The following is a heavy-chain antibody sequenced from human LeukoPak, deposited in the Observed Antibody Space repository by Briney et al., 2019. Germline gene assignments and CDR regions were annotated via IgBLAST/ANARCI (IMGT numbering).Heavy chain of an antibody. J-gene: IGHJ4*02. CDR3: AIYDFWSGYYRHFDY. CDR2: IYYSGST. CDR1: GGSISSSSYY. Sequence: SETLSLTCTVSGGSISSSSYYWGWIRQPPGKGLEWIGSIYYSGSTYHNPSLKSRVTISVDTSKNQFFLKLSSVTAADTAVYYCAIYDFWSGYYRHFDYWGQGTLVTVSS. D-gene: IGHD3-3*01. V-gene: IGHV4-39*01.